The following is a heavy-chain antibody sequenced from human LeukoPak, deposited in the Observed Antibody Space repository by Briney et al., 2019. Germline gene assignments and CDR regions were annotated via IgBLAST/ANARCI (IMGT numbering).Heavy chain of an antibody. D-gene: IGHD6-25*01. CDR2: IRYDEITK. CDR3: AGIAAAGLH. CDR1: GFAFSTYG. V-gene: IGHV3-30*02. Sequence: GGSLRLSCAASGFAFSTYGMHWVRQAPGKGLEWVAFIRYDEITKYYADSVKGRFTISRDNSKNTMYLQMNGLRPEDTAVYYCAGIAAAGLHWGQGTLVTVSS. J-gene: IGHJ4*02.